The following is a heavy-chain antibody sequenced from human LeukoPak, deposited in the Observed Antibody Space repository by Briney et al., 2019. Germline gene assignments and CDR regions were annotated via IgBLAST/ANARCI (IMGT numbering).Heavy chain of an antibody. CDR2: IYHSGST. Sequence: SETLSLTCTVSGYYISSGYYWGWIRQPPGKGLEWIGIIYHSGSTYYNPSLKSRVTMSVDTSENQFSLKLSSVTAADTAVYYCARRRYSSGWLDYWGQGTLVTVSS. D-gene: IGHD6-19*01. CDR3: ARRRYSSGWLDY. J-gene: IGHJ4*02. V-gene: IGHV4-38-2*02. CDR1: GYYISSGYY.